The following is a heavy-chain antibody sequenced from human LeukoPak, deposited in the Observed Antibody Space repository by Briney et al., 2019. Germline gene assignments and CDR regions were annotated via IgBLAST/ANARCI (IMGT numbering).Heavy chain of an antibody. CDR3: ARVGGYGSGSADY. D-gene: IGHD3-10*01. CDR1: GYTFTSYY. J-gene: IGHJ4*02. V-gene: IGHV1-46*01. Sequence: GRSLRLSCAASGYTFTSYYMHWVRQAPGQGLEWMGIINPSGGSTSYAQKFQGRVTMTRDTSTSTVYMELSSLRSEDTAVYYCARVGGYGSGSADYWGQGTLVTVSS. CDR2: INPSGGST.